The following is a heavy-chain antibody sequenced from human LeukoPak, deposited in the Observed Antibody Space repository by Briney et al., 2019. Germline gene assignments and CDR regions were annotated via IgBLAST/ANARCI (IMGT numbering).Heavy chain of an antibody. D-gene: IGHD1-26*01. CDR1: GFTFSSYG. J-gene: IGHJ4*02. Sequence: GGSLRLSCAASGFTFSSYGMHWVRQAPGKGLEWVSAISGSGGSTYYADSVKGRFTISRDNSKNTLYLQMNSLRPEDTAVYYCAKSLGATRGYFEHWGQGTLVTVSS. CDR2: ISGSGGST. CDR3: AKSLGATRGYFEH. V-gene: IGHV3-NL1*01.